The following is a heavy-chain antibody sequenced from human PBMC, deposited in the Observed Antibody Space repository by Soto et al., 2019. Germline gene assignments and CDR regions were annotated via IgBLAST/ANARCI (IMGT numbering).Heavy chain of an antibody. CDR2: IIPIFGTA. CDR3: AREGANTVLGAVGTWYDY. J-gene: IGHJ4*02. D-gene: IGHD3-16*01. Sequence: QVQLVQSGAEVKKPGSSVNVSCKASGGTFSSYAIDWVLQAPGQGLEWMGGIIPIFGTANYAQKLQVRVRITADDSTSTAYMELSSLRCEDTAVYYCAREGANTVLGAVGTWYDYWGRGTLVTVSS. V-gene: IGHV1-69*01. CDR1: GGTFSSYA.